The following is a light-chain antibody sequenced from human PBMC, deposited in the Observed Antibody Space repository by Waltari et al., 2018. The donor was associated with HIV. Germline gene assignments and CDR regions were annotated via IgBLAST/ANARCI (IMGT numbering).Light chain of an antibody. CDR2: GTS. J-gene: IGLJ1*01. CDR3: QSYDSSLSIV. V-gene: IGLV1-40*01. CDR1: SPNMGAGYH. Sequence: QSLLTQPPSVSGAPGQRVTISCTGSSPNMGAGYHVHWYQQLPGTAPKLLIYGTSNRPSGVPDRFSGSKSGTSASLAITGLQAEDEADYYCQSYDSSLSIVFGTGTKVTVL.